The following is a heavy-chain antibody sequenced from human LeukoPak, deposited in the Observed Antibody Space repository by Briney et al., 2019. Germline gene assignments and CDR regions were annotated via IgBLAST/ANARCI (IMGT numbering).Heavy chain of an antibody. D-gene: IGHD2-15*01. Sequence: ASVKVSCKASGYTFTGYYMHWVRQAPGQGLEWMGWINPNSGGTNYAQEFQGRVTITRDTSASTAYMELSSLRSEDMAVYYCARVGEYCSGGSCYWGYYYMDVWGKGTTVTVSS. CDR1: GYTFTGYY. V-gene: IGHV1-2*02. CDR2: INPNSGGT. CDR3: ARVGEYCSGGSCYWGYYYMDV. J-gene: IGHJ6*03.